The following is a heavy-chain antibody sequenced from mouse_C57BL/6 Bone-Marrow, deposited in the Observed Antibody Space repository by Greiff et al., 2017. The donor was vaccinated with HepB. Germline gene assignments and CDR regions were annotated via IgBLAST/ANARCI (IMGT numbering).Heavy chain of an antibody. Sequence: VKLVESGPGLVQPSQSLSITCTVSGFSLTSYGVHWVRQSPGKGLEWLGVIWSGGSTDYNAAFISRLSISKDNSKSQVFFKMNSLQADDTAIYYCARNRVTTVPHAMDYWGQGTSVTVSS. CDR1: GFSLTSYG. V-gene: IGHV2-2*01. CDR3: ARNRVTTVPHAMDY. D-gene: IGHD1-1*01. J-gene: IGHJ4*01. CDR2: IWSGGST.